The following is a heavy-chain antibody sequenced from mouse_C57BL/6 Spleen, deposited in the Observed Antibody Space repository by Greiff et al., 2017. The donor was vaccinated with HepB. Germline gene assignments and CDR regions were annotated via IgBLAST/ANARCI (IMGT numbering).Heavy chain of an antibody. CDR3: ARYYYGRYFDV. D-gene: IGHD1-1*01. CDR1: GFTFSSYT. CDR2: ISGGGGNT. Sequence: EVKLMESGGGLVKPGGSLKLSCAASGFTFSSYTMSWVRQTPEKRLEWVATISGGGGNTYYPDSVKGRFTIYRDNAKNTLYLQMSSLRSEDTALYYCARYYYGRYFDVWGTGTTVTVSS. V-gene: IGHV5-9*01. J-gene: IGHJ1*03.